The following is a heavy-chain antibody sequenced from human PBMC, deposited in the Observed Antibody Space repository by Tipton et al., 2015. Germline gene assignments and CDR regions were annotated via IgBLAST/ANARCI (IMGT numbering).Heavy chain of an antibody. J-gene: IGHJ4*02. V-gene: IGHV3-74*01. D-gene: IGHD2-21*02. CDR3: AAEAYCGSDCLH. Sequence: SLRLSCAASGFTFSSYWMHWVRQAPGKGLVWVSHIISDGSSTNYADSVKGRFTISRDNAKNSLYLQMNSLRAGDTAVYYCAAEAYCGSDCLHWGQGTLVSVSS. CDR1: GFTFSSYW. CDR2: IISDGSST.